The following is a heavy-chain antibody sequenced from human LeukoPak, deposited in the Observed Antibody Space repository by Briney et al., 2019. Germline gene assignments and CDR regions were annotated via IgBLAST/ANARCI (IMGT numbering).Heavy chain of an antibody. D-gene: IGHD6-13*01. J-gene: IGHJ6*02. CDR1: GFTFSDYY. CDR2: ISSSSSYT. V-gene: IGHV3-11*03. Sequence: GGSLRLSCAASGFTFSDYYISWIRQAPGKGLEWVSYISSSSSYTNYADSVKGRFTVSRDNAKNSLYLQMNSLRAEDTAVYYCARFGGSSSWYVSYGMDVWGQGTTVTVSS. CDR3: ARFGGSSSWYVSYGMDV.